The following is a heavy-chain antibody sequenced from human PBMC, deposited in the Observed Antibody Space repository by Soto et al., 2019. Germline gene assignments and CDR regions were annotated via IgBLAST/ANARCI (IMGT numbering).Heavy chain of an antibody. CDR1: GLTFNRYW. CDR3: AREFCSGGNCYTYYFDP. CDR2: INTDGTNS. D-gene: IGHD2-15*01. J-gene: IGHJ5*02. V-gene: IGHV3-74*01. Sequence: GGSLRLSCAASGLTFNRYWMHWVRPAPGKGLVWVSHINTDGTNSKYADSVKGRFTISRDNAKSTLFLQMNGLRDEDTAVYYCAREFCSGGNCYTYYFDPWGQGIPVTVS.